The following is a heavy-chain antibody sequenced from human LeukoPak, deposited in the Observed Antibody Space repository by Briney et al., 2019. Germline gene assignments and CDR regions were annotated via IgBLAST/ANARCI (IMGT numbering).Heavy chain of an antibody. CDR1: GYTFTSYA. Sequence: SVKVSCKASGYTFTSYAMNWVQQAPGQGLEWMGWINTNTGNPTYAQGFTGRFVFSLDTSVSTAYLQISSLKAEDTAVYYCARLSSGRAAGKGEDAFDIWGQGTMVTVSS. CDR2: INTNTGNP. J-gene: IGHJ3*02. CDR3: ARLSSGRAAGKGEDAFDI. V-gene: IGHV7-4-1*02. D-gene: IGHD6-13*01.